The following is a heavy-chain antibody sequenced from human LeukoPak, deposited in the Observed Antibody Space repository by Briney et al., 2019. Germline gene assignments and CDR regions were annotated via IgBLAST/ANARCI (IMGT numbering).Heavy chain of an antibody. Sequence: PSETLSLTCTVSGGSISSYYWSWIRQPPGKGLEWIGYIYYSGSTNYNPSLKSRVTISVDTSKNQFSLKLSSVTAADTAVYYCARHLSRHYYMDVWGKGTTVTVSS. V-gene: IGHV4-59*08. J-gene: IGHJ6*03. CDR1: GGSISSYY. D-gene: IGHD2/OR15-2a*01. CDR2: IYYSGST. CDR3: ARHLSRHYYMDV.